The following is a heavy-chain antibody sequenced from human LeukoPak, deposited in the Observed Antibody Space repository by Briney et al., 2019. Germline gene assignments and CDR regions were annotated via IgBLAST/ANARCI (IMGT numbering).Heavy chain of an antibody. CDR2: ITTRSAI. V-gene: IGHV3-48*01. CDR1: GFTFSSYS. J-gene: IGHJ6*03. Sequence: GGSLRLSCAASGFTFSSYSMNWVRQAPGKGLEWFSYITTRSAIYYADSVKGRFTISRDNAKNSLYLQMNSLRAKDTAVYYCARVRGAGLDYYYMDVWGKGTTVTVSS. CDR3: ARVRGAGLDYYYMDV. D-gene: IGHD5-24*01.